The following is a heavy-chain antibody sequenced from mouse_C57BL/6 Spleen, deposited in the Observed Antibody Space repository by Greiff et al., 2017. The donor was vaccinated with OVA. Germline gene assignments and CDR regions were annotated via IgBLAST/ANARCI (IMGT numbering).Heavy chain of an antibody. Sequence: VQLKQPGAELVKPGASVKLSCKASGYTFTSYWMHWVKQRPGQGLEWIGMIHPNSGSTNYNEKFKSKATLTVDKSSSTAYMQLSSLTSEDSAVYYCARYYYGSSYGFDYWGQGTTLTVSS. CDR1: GYTFTSYW. CDR3: ARYYYGSSYGFDY. D-gene: IGHD1-1*01. J-gene: IGHJ2*01. CDR2: IHPNSGST. V-gene: IGHV1-64*01.